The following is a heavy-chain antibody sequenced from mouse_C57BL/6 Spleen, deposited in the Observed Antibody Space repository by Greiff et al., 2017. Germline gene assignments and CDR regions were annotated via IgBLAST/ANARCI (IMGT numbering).Heavy chain of an antibody. D-gene: IGHD1-1*01. J-gene: IGHJ1*03. CDR3: TGRGSSLGWYFDV. CDR1: GFTFSNYW. CDR2: IRLKSDNYAT. Sequence: EVKLMESGGGLVQPGGSMKLSCVASGFTFSNYWMNWVRQSPEKGLEWVAQIRLKSDNYATHYAESVKGRFTISRDDSKSSVYLQMNNLRAEDTGIYYCTGRGSSLGWYFDVWGTGTTVTVSS. V-gene: IGHV6-3*01.